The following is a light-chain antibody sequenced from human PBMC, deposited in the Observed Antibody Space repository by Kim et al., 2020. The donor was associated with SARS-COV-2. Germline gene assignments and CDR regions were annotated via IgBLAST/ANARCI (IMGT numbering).Light chain of an antibody. Sequence: PGQSVTISCTGTSSDVVGYNYVSWYQQHPGKAPNLLIYDVRKRPSGVPDRFSVSKSGNTASLTISGLQAEDESDYYCCSYAGSYYVFGTGTKVTVL. CDR1: SSDVVGYNY. CDR3: CSYAGSYYV. J-gene: IGLJ1*01. V-gene: IGLV2-11*01. CDR2: DVR.